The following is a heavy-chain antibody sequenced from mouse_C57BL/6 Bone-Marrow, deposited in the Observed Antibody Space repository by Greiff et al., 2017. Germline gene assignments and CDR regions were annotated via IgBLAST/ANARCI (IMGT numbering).Heavy chain of an antibody. CDR1: GYTFTSYW. CDR2: IDPSDSYT. D-gene: IGHD1-1*01. J-gene: IGHJ2*01. Sequence: QVQLQQSGAELVRPGTSVKLSCKASGYTFTSYWMHWVKQRPGQGLEWIGVIDPSDSYTNYNQKFKGKATLTVDTSSSTAYMQLSSLTSEDSAVYYCARGPPTVVADFDYWGQGTTLTVSS. CDR3: ARGPPTVVADFDY. V-gene: IGHV1-59*01.